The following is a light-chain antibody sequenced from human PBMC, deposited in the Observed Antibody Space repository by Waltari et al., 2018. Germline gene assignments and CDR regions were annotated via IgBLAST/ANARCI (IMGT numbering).Light chain of an antibody. J-gene: IGKJ1*01. V-gene: IGKV1-5*01. CDR1: QRISTW. CDR3: QHYNAYRT. CDR2: AAS. Sequence: DIQMTQSPSTLSASVGDRVIITCRASQRISTWLAWYQQKPGKAPKLLIFAASSLQTGVPSRFSGSGSETEYTLTINSLQPDDFATYYCQHYNAYRTFGQGTKVEIK.